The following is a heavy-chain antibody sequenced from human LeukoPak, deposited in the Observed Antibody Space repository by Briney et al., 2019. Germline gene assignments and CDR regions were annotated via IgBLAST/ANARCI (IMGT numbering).Heavy chain of an antibody. Sequence: GGSLRLSCAASGFTFNNYEMNWVRQAPGKGLEWISYISGSGSTIYYADSVKGRFTISRDNAKNSLNLQMNSLRAEDTAVYYCASYLTVATIDSWGQGTLVTVSS. V-gene: IGHV3-48*03. CDR3: ASYLTVATIDS. J-gene: IGHJ4*02. CDR1: GFTFNNYE. D-gene: IGHD5-12*01. CDR2: ISGSGSTI.